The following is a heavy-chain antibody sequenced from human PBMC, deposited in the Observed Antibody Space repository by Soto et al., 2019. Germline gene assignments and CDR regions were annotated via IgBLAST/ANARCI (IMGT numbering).Heavy chain of an antibody. J-gene: IGHJ6*04. V-gene: IGHV3-74*01. D-gene: IGHD4-17*01. Sequence: GGSLRLSCAPSRFTFSDNGMHWFRQAPGKGLEWVSRSKRVGSTTNYADAVKGRFTVSRVSAKNMLYLEMNSLRVEETADYYCARGAINFSYGYVGGKGTTVTVST. CDR3: ARGAINFSYGYV. CDR2: SKRVGSTT. CDR1: RFTFSDNG.